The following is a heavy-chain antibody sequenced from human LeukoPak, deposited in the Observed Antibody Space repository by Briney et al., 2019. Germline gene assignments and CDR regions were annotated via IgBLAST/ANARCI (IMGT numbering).Heavy chain of an antibody. CDR3: AKDPRYFDWLLTPRLDY. Sequence: GGSLRLSCAASGFTFSSYAMSWVRQAPGKGLEWVSAISGSGGSTYYADSVKGRFTISRDNSKNTLYLQMNSLRAEDTAVYYCAKDPRYFDWLLTPRLDYWGQGTLVTVSS. V-gene: IGHV3-23*01. CDR1: GFTFSSYA. D-gene: IGHD3-9*01. CDR2: ISGSGGST. J-gene: IGHJ4*02.